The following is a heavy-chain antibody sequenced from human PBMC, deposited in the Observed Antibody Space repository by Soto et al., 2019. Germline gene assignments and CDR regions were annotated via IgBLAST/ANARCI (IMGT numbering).Heavy chain of an antibody. CDR2: IPRRSSSYI. V-gene: IGHV3-21*01. D-gene: IGHD6-6*01. CDR3: ASDLGSLRAARDY. Sequence: GGSLRLSCAASGFTFSSYSMNWVRQAPGKGLEWVSPIPRRSSSYIYYADSVKGRFTISRDNAKNSLYLQMNSLRAEDTAVNYCASDLGSLRAARDYWGPGTLVTVSS. J-gene: IGHJ4*02. CDR1: GFTFSSYS.